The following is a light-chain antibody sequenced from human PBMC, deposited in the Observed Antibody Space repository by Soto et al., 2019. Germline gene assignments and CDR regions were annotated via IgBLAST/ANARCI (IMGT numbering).Light chain of an antibody. CDR3: SSYTSSSTLYV. J-gene: IGLJ1*01. Sequence: QSVLTQPASGSGSPGQSIAISCTGASIDVGGYNYVSWYQQHPGKAPKLMIYDVASRPSGVSDRFSGSKSGNTASLTISGLQAEDEADYYCSSYTSSSTLYVFGTGTKVTV. V-gene: IGLV2-14*03. CDR2: DVA. CDR1: SIDVGGYNY.